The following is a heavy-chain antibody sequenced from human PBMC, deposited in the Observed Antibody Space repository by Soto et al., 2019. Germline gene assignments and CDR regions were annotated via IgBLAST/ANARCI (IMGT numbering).Heavy chain of an antibody. Sequence: GGSLRLSCAASGITFSTDAMSWVRQAPGKGLEWVSAISGSGGTTYYADSVKGRFTISRDNSKNTLYLQMNSLRAEDTALYYCDILPITIFGVVISGKGYYGMDVWGQGSMVTVSS. CDR1: GITFSTDA. V-gene: IGHV3-23*01. CDR3: DILPITIFGVVISGKGYYGMDV. J-gene: IGHJ6*02. D-gene: IGHD3-3*01. CDR2: ISGSGGTT.